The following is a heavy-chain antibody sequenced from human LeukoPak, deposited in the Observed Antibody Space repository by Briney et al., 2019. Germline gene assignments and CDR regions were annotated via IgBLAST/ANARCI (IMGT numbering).Heavy chain of an antibody. CDR2: IYYDGRT. J-gene: IGHJ4*02. Sequence: SETLSLTCTVSADSISTNDYFWGWIRQSPEKGLEWIASIYYDGRTYYNPSVKSRVTISIDTSKNHFSLKVGSVTAADTAVYYCARDPLTVIHLSPYYFDYWGQGILVTVSS. D-gene: IGHD2-21*01. V-gene: IGHV4-39*07. CDR3: ARDPLTVIHLSPYYFDY. CDR1: ADSISTNDYF.